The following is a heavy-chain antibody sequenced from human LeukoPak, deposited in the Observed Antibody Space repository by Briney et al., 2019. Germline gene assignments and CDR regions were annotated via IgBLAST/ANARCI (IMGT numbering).Heavy chain of an antibody. D-gene: IGHD3-10*01. J-gene: IGHJ5*02. CDR1: GGSISSSSYY. V-gene: IGHV4-39*01. CDR3: ARGRGTYYYGSGNNWFDP. Sequence: PSETLSLTCTVSGGSISSSSYYWGWIRQPPGKGLEWIGSIYYSGSTYYNPSLKSRVTISVDTSKNQFSLKLSSVTAADTAVYYCARGRGTYYYGSGNNWFDPWGQGTLVTVSS. CDR2: IYYSGST.